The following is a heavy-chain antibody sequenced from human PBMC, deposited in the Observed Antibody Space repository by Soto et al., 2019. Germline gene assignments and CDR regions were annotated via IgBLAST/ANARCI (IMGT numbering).Heavy chain of an antibody. D-gene: IGHD1-26*01. J-gene: IGHJ6*02. V-gene: IGHV3-74*01. Sequence: GGSLRLSCAASGFTFSSYWMHWVRQAPGKGLVWVSRINSDGSSTSYADSVKGRFTISRDNAKNTLYLQMNSLRAEDTAVYYCAREVGSGSYHPEYYYYGMDVWGQGTTVTVSS. CDR1: GFTFSSYW. CDR2: INSDGSST. CDR3: AREVGSGSYHPEYYYYGMDV.